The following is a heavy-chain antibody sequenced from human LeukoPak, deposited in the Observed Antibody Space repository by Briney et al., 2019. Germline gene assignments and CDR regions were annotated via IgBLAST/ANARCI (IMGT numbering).Heavy chain of an antibody. V-gene: IGHV1-69*05. CDR2: IIPIFGTA. Sequence: SVKVSCKASGGTFSSYAISWARQAPGQGLEWMGGIIPIFGTANYAQKFQGRVTITTDESTSTAYMELSSLRSEDTAVYYCAREGYYDSSGYYRRPLRLDYWGQGTLVTLSS. D-gene: IGHD3-22*01. CDR3: AREGYYDSSGYYRRPLRLDY. J-gene: IGHJ4*02. CDR1: GGTFSSYA.